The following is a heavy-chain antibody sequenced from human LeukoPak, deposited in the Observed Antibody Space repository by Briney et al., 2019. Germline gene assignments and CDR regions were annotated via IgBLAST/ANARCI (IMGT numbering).Heavy chain of an antibody. CDR1: EFTFSSYA. CDR2: ISGSGAYT. Sequence: QPGGSLRLSCAASEFTFSSYAMSWVRQAPGKGLEWVSSISGSGAYTYDADSVKGRFTISRDNSKNTLYLQMNSLRAEDTAIYYCAKGRYRDGYKYYFDYRGQGTLVTVSS. CDR3: AKGRYRDGYKYYFDY. D-gene: IGHD5-24*01. J-gene: IGHJ4*02. V-gene: IGHV3-23*01.